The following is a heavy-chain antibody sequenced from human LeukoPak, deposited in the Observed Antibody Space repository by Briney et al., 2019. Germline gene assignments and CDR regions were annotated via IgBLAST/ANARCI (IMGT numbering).Heavy chain of an antibody. D-gene: IGHD1-26*01. J-gene: IGHJ4*02. CDR1: GFTLSSYS. Sequence: GGSLRLSCAASGFTLSSYSMNWVRQAPGKGLEWVSYISGSSGTIYYADSVKGRFTISRDNAKNSLYLQMNSLRAEDTGVYFCARRRGSYWANYYWGRGTLVIVSS. CDR2: ISGSSGTI. V-gene: IGHV3-48*04. CDR3: ARRRGSYWANYY.